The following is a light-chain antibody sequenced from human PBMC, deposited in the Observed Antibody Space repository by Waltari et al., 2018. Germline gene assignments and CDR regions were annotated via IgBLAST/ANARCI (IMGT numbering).Light chain of an antibody. J-gene: IGKJ4*01. V-gene: IGKV3-20*01. CDR2: GTS. CDR3: QQYDGEVVT. CDR1: QSVPSIS. Sequence: EIVLTQSPGTLSLSPGERATLSCRASQSVPSISLTWYQQKLGQAPRLLISGTSSRATGIPDRFSGSVSGTDFTLTISRLEPEDFAVYYCQQYDGEVVTFGGGTKVEI.